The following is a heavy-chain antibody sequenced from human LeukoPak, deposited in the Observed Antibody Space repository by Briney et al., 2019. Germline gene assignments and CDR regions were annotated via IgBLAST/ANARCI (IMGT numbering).Heavy chain of an antibody. CDR3: ARVDRDYYDSSGYYGQPQYFQH. V-gene: IGHV4-59*01. CDR1: GGSISPYY. D-gene: IGHD3-22*01. CDR2: IYYSGST. Sequence: SETLSLTCTVSGGSISPYYWSWIRQPPGKGLEWIGYIYYSGSTNYNPSLKSRVTISVDTSKNQFSLKLSSVTAADTAVYYCARVDRDYYDSSGYYGQPQYFQHWGQGTLVTVSS. J-gene: IGHJ1*01.